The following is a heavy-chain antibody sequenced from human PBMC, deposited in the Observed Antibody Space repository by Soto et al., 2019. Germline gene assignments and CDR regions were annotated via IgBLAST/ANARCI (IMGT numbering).Heavy chain of an antibody. Sequence: WGSLRISCAASGFTFSAYAMGWVRQAPGKGLQWVSGVGGSDTDKHYADSVRGRFTVSRDNSKNTLYLQMNSLRADDTAVYYCAKDATAVNGVWDPFDMWGQGTEVTVSS. D-gene: IGHD2-8*01. CDR1: GFTFSAYA. J-gene: IGHJ3*02. CDR3: AKDATAVNGVWDPFDM. V-gene: IGHV3-23*01. CDR2: VGGSDTDK.